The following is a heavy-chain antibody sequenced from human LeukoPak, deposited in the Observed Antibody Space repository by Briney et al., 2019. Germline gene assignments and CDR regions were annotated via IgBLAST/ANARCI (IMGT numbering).Heavy chain of an antibody. CDR2: INWNGGIT. Sequence: GGSLRLSCAASGFTFDDYGMSWVRQAPGKGLEWVSGINWNGGITAYADSVKGRFTISRDNAKNSLYLQMNSLRAEDTAVYYCAKGAGYSSRYYFDYWGQGTLVTVSS. V-gene: IGHV3-20*04. J-gene: IGHJ4*02. D-gene: IGHD6-19*01. CDR3: AKGAGYSSRYYFDY. CDR1: GFTFDDYG.